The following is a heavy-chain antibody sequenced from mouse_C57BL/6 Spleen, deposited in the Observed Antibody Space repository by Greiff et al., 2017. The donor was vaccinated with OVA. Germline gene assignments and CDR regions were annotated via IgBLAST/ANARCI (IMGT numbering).Heavy chain of an antibody. CDR3: ARSSTMAYAMDY. D-gene: IGHD2-1*01. CDR1: GYTFTSYG. Sequence: QVQLQQSGAELARPGASVKLSCKASGYTFTSYGISWVKQRTGQGLEWIGEIYPRSGNTYYNEKFKGKATLTADKSSSTAYMELRSLTSEDSAVYFCARSSTMAYAMDYWGQGTSVTVSS. J-gene: IGHJ4*01. CDR2: IYPRSGNT. V-gene: IGHV1-81*01.